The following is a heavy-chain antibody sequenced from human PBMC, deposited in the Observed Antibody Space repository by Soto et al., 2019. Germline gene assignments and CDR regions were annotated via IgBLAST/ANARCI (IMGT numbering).Heavy chain of an antibody. CDR1: GGTFSSYA. CDR2: IIPIFGTA. CDR3: ARPGGGIAAAGLDY. V-gene: IGHV1-69*12. D-gene: IGHD6-13*01. J-gene: IGHJ4*02. Sequence: QVQLVQSGAEVKKPGSSVKVSCKASGGTFSSYAISWVRQAPGQGLEWMGGIIPIFGTANYAQKFQGRVTMTADESTSTADMELSSLRSEDTAVYYCARPGGGIAAAGLDYWGQGTLVTVSS.